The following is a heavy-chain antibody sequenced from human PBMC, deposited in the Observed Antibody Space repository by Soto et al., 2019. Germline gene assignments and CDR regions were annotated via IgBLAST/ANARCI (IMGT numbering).Heavy chain of an antibody. D-gene: IGHD3-22*01. V-gene: IGHV3-21*01. J-gene: IGHJ4*02. CDR2: ISSSSRYI. CDR1: GFTFSSYS. Sequence: EVQLVESGGGLVKPGGSLRLSCAASGFTFSSYSMNWVRQAPGKGLEWVSSISSSSRYIYYADSVKGRFTISRDNAKNSLYLQMNSLRAEDTAVYYCARAIGVVNRAHFDYWGQGTLITVSS. CDR3: ARAIGVVNRAHFDY.